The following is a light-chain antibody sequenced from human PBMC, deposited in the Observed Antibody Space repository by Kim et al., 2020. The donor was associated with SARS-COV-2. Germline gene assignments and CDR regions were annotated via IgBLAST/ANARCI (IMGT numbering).Light chain of an antibody. V-gene: IGKV3-15*01. CDR1: QTVDSN. J-gene: IGKJ2*01. Sequence: EIVMTQSPATLSVSPGERVTLSCRASQTVDSNLAWYQQKPGQAPRLLIYGASTRATDIPARFSGSGSGTEFTLIISSLQSEDFAVYYCRQYSHWPPYTFGPGTKVDIK. CDR3: RQYSHWPPYT. CDR2: GAS.